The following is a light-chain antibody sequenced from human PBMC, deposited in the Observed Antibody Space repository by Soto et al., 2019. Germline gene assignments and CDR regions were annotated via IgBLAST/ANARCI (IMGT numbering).Light chain of an antibody. CDR2: DVG. V-gene: IGLV2-14*03. J-gene: IGLJ1*01. CDR3: SSKRGGTYV. Sequence: SALTQPASVSGSPGQSITISCTGTSIDVGGYNYVSWYQQHPGKAPILMIYDVGSRPSGVSNRFSGSKSGNTASLTISGLQAEDEADYYCSSKRGGTYVFGTGTKVTVL. CDR1: SIDVGGYNY.